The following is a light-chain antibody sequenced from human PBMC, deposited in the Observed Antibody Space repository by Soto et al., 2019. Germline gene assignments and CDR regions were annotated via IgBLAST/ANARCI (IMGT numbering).Light chain of an antibody. Sequence: EIVMTQSPATLSVSPGERATLSCRASQSVLAWFQQKPGQAPRLLTYHASKKTTGIPARFSGSGSGTDFTLSISSLQSDDFAIYYCDQHTTSPWTSGEGTKV. CDR1: QSVL. V-gene: IGKV3D-15*01. CDR3: DQHTTSPWT. CDR2: HAS. J-gene: IGKJ1*01.